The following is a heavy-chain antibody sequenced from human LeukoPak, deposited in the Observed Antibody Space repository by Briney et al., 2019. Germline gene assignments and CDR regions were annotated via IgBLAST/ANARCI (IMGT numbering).Heavy chain of an antibody. D-gene: IGHD3-10*01. J-gene: IGHJ4*02. CDR2: ISYDGSNK. Sequence: GGSLRLSCAASGLTFRNYGMHWVRQAPGKGLEWVAIISYDGSNKYYADSVRGRFTISKDNSQNTLYLQMNSLRAEDTAVYYCAPHRGDYPPGYFDYWGQGPLVPVPS. V-gene: IGHV3-30*03. CDR3: APHRGDYPPGYFDY. CDR1: GLTFRNYG.